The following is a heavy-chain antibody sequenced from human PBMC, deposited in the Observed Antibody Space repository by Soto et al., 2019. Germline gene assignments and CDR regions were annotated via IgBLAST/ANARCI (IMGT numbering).Heavy chain of an antibody. D-gene: IGHD3-9*01. CDR2: INHSGST. Sequence: SETLSLTCAVYGGSFSGYYWSWIRQPPGKGLEWIGEINHSGSTNYNPSLKSRVTISVDTSKNQFSLKLSSVTAADTAVYYCATRYFDWSHWFDPWGQGTLVTVSS. CDR1: GGSFSGYY. J-gene: IGHJ5*02. CDR3: ATRYFDWSHWFDP. V-gene: IGHV4-34*01.